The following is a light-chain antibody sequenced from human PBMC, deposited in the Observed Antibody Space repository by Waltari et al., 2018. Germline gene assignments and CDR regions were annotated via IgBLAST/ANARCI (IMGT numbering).Light chain of an antibody. CDR3: QSFDSSLSASV. J-gene: IGLJ3*02. CDR1: TSNFGAGYD. CDR2: GNT. Sequence: QSVLTQPPSMSGAPGQTVTIPCTGGTSNFGAGYDFHWYQQFPGTAPKLLIFGNTNRPSGVPGRFSGSKSGTSASLAIAGLQSEDEAVYYCQSFDSSLSASVFGGGTKLTVL. V-gene: IGLV1-40*01.